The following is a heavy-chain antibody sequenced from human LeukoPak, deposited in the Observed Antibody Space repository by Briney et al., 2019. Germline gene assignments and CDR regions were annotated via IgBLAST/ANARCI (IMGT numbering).Heavy chain of an antibody. CDR2: IYYSGST. D-gene: IGHD3-10*01. Sequence: TSETLSLTCTVSGGSISSYYWSWIRQPPGKGLEWIGYIYYSGSTYYNPSLKSRVTISVDTSKNQFSLKLSSVTAADTAVYYCASLLWFGEFIDYWGQGTLVTVSS. CDR3: ASLLWFGEFIDY. J-gene: IGHJ4*02. V-gene: IGHV4-59*08. CDR1: GGSISSYY.